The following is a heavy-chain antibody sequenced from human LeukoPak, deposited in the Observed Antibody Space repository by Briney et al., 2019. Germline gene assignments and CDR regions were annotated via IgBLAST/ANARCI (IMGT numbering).Heavy chain of an antibody. CDR2: ISENGGNT. D-gene: IGHD6-19*01. V-gene: IGHV3-64D*09. CDR3: LKRWGRSSVDV. Sequence: GGSLRLSCSASGFTFNSYAMHWVRQAPGKGLEYVSAISENGGNTYYADSVKGRFIISRDNSKNTVYLQMSSLRAEDTAVYYCLKRWGRSSVDVWGQGTTVTVSS. J-gene: IGHJ6*02. CDR1: GFTFNSYA.